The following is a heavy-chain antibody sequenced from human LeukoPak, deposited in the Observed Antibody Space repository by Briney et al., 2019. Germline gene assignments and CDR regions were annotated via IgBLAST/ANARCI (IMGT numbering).Heavy chain of an antibody. CDR1: GGTFSSYA. J-gene: IGHJ5*02. D-gene: IGHD3-22*01. Sequence: SVKVSCKASGGTFSSYAISWVRQAPGQGLEWMGRIIPILGIANYAQKFQGRVTITADKSTSTAYMELSSLRSEDTAVYYCPRHGGYYYDSSGYYHDTWGQGTLVTVSS. CDR3: PRHGGYYYDSSGYYHDT. CDR2: IIPILGIA. V-gene: IGHV1-69*04.